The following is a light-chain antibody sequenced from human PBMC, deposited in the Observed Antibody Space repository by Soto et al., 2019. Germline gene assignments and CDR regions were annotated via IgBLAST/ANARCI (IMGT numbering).Light chain of an antibody. CDR2: SNN. Sequence: QSVLTQPPSASGTPGQRVTISCSGSSSNIGSKTVNWYQQLPGTAPKLLIYSNNQLPSGVPDRFSGAKSGTSASLAISGLQSEEEDDYYCAAWDDSLNGVVFGGGTKLTVL. V-gene: IGLV1-44*01. CDR1: SSNIGSKT. CDR3: AAWDDSLNGVV. J-gene: IGLJ2*01.